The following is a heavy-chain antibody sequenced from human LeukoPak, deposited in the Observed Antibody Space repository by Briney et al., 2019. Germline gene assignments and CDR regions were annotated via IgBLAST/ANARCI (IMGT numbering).Heavy chain of an antibody. Sequence: ATVKVSCKASGYTFTSYYMHWVRQPPGQELEWMGIINQSRGSKSYAQKFQGRVTMTRDTSTSTVYMELSSLRSEDTAVYYCARGLAYCGGGCYWGFDYWGEGTLVTV. D-gene: IGHD2-21*02. J-gene: IGHJ4*02. CDR1: GYTFTSYY. CDR3: ARGLAYCGGGCYWGFDY. CDR2: INQSRGSK. V-gene: IGHV1-46*01.